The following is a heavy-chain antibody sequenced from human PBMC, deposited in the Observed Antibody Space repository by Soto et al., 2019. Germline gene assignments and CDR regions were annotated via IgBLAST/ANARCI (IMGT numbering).Heavy chain of an antibody. CDR1: GGTFSNDI. CDR3: ARVVSSSSKIDY. Sequence: SVKVSCKTSGGTFSNDIITWVRQAPGQGLEWMGRIIPLLDTTNYAQKFQGRVTITRDTSASTAYMELSSLRSEDTAVYYCARVVSSSSKIDYWGQGTLVTVSS. J-gene: IGHJ4*02. V-gene: IGHV1-69*08. D-gene: IGHD6-13*01. CDR2: IIPLLDTT.